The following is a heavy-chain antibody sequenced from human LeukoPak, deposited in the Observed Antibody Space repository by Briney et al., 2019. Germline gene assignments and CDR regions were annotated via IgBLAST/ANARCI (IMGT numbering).Heavy chain of an antibody. CDR2: ISTSGGAT. V-gene: IGHV3-23*01. CDR3: AKAHSGSWPYYFAS. CDR1: GFTFSSYA. D-gene: IGHD6-13*01. Sequence: GGSLRLSCAASGFTFSSYAMSWVRQTPGKGLDYFSAISTSGGATYYADSVKGRFTISRDNSKNTLCLQMNSLRAEDTAVYYCAKAHSGSWPYYFASWGQGTLVTVSS. J-gene: IGHJ4*02.